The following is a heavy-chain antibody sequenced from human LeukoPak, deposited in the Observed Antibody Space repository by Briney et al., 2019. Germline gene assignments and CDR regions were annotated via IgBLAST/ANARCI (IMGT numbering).Heavy chain of an antibody. CDR1: GFTFSSYA. CDR2: ISYDGSNK. D-gene: IGHD5-18*01. V-gene: IGHV3-30-3*01. Sequence: PGGSLRLSCAASGFTFSSYAMHWVRQAPGKGLEWVAVISYDGSNKYYADSVKGRFTISRDNSKNTLYLQMNSLRAEDTALYYCAKDFTAMVRGGDYWGQGTLVTVSS. J-gene: IGHJ4*02. CDR3: AKDFTAMVRGGDY.